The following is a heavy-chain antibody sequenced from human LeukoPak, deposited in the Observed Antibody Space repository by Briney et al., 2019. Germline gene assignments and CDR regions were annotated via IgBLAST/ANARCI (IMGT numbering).Heavy chain of an antibody. Sequence: QTGGSLRLSCAASGFTFSSYAMSWVRQAPGKGLEWVAVISYDGSNKYYADSVKGRFTISRDNSKNTLYLQMNSLRAEDTAVYYCAKGITMVRGVIISIFDYWGQGTLVTVSS. J-gene: IGHJ4*02. CDR1: GFTFSSYA. CDR2: ISYDGSNK. D-gene: IGHD3-10*01. V-gene: IGHV3-30-3*01. CDR3: AKGITMVRGVIISIFDY.